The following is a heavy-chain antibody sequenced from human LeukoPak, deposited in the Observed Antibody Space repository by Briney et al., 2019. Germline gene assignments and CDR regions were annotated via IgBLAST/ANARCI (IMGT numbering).Heavy chain of an antibody. J-gene: IGHJ6*03. V-gene: IGHV3-53*05. CDR1: GFTVSSNH. CDR2: IYSGGKT. Sequence: GGSLRLSCAASGFTVSSNHMNWVRQAPGKGLEWVSVIYSGGKTFYADSVKGRFTISRDNSKNTLYLQMNSLRAEDTAVYYCARGSLMIGYYYMDVWGKGTTVTVSS. CDR3: ARGSLMIGYYYMDV. D-gene: IGHD3-22*01.